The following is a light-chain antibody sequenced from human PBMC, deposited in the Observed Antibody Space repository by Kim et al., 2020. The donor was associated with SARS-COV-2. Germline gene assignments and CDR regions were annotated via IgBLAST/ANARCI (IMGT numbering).Light chain of an antibody. CDR3: EQYGNSPRT. CDR1: QSVSSNY. CDR2: GAS. Sequence: PGERATLSCRASQSVSSNYLAWYQQKPGQAPGLLIYGASTRATGIPDRFSGSGSGTDFTLTISRLEPEDFAVYYCEQYGNSPRTFGQGTKVDIK. V-gene: IGKV3-20*01. J-gene: IGKJ1*01.